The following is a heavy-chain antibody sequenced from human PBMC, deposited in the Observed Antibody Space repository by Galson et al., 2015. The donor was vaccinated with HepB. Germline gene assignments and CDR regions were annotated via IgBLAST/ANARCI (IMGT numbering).Heavy chain of an antibody. D-gene: IGHD1-26*01. CDR2: IDWDDDK. CDR1: GFSLSTSGMC. V-gene: IGHV2-70*11. CDR3: ARIRDIVRPTTEASDF. J-gene: IGHJ3*01. Sequence: PALVKPTQTLTLTCTFSGFSLSTSGMCVSWIRQPPGRALEWLARIDWDDDKYYSTSLKTRLTISKDTSKNQVVLTMTDMAPVDTATYYCARIRDIVRPTTEASDFWGQGSMVTVSS.